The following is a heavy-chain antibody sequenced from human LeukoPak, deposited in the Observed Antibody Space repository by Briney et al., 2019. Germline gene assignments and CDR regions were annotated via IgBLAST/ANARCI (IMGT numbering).Heavy chain of an antibody. D-gene: IGHD3-3*01. V-gene: IGHV4-59*01. CDR2: IYYSGST. CDR3: ARDYDFWSGGNWFDP. J-gene: IGHJ5*02. Sequence: SETLSLTCTVSGGSISSYYWSWIRQPPGKGLEWIGYIYYSGSTNYNPSLKSRVTISVDTSKNQFSLKLSSVTAADTAVYCCARDYDFWSGGNWFDPWGQGTLVTVSS. CDR1: GGSISSYY.